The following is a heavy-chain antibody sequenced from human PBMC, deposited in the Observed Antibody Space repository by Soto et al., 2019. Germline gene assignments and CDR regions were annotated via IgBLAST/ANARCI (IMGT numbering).Heavy chain of an antibody. CDR1: GFTFSSYG. J-gene: IGHJ3*02. CDR2: IWYDGSNK. Sequence: QVQLVESGGGVVQPGRSLRLSCAASGFTFSSYGMHWVRQAPGKGLEWVAVIWYDGSNKYYADSVKGRFTISRDNSKNTLDLPMNSLRAEDTAVYYCARGYTDSSGQISENAFDIWGQGTMVTVSS. CDR3: ARGYTDSSGQISENAFDI. V-gene: IGHV3-33*01. D-gene: IGHD3-22*01.